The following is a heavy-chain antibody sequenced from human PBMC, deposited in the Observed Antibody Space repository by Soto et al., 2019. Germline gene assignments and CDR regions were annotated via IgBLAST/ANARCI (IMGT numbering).Heavy chain of an antibody. Sequence: EVQLLESGGGLVQPGGSLSLSCEASGITFSRYDMSWVRQAPGKGLAWVSWINGGSSFYGDSVEGRFTVSRDNSKNTLYLQMNSLRVEDTAIYYCAPHAWELWGQGTLVTVSS. CDR3: APHAWEL. J-gene: IGHJ1*01. D-gene: IGHD1-7*01. CDR1: GITFSRYD. CDR2: INGGSS. V-gene: IGHV3-23*01.